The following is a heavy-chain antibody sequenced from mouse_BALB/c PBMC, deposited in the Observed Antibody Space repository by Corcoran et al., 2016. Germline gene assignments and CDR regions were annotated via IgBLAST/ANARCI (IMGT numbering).Heavy chain of an antibody. CDR1: GYTFTSYV. CDR2: INPYNDGT. CDR3: ARSTTVVATGPYFDY. D-gene: IGHD1-1*01. V-gene: IGHV1S136*01. Sequence: EVQLQQSGPELVKPGASVKMSCKASGYTFTSYVMHWVKQKPGQGLEWIGYINPYNDGTKYNEKFKGKATLTSDKSSSTAYMELSSLTSEDSAVYYCARSTTVVATGPYFDYWGQGTTLTVSS. J-gene: IGHJ2*01.